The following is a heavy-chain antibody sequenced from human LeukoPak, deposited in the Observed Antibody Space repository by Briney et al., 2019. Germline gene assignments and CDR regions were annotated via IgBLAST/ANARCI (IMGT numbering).Heavy chain of an antibody. J-gene: IGHJ4*02. CDR2: INWNGVST. V-gene: IGHV3-20*04. CDR1: GFIFDNHG. CDR3: ARHYKTSYYEWFDF. Sequence: QAGGSLRLSCVASGFIFDNHGMSWVRQTPGKGLEWVSAINWNGVSTAYEDSVKGRFTISRDNAKNSLYLQMNSLRAEDTALYYCARHYKTSYYEWFDFWGQGTLVTVSS. D-gene: IGHD3-3*01.